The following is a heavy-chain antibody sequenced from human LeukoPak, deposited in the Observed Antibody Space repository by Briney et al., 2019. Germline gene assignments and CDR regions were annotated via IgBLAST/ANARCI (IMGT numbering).Heavy chain of an antibody. Sequence: SETLSLTCAVHGGSFSGYYWSWIRQPPGKGLEWIGYIYYSGSTNYNPSLKSRVTISVDTSKNQFSLKLSSVTAADTAVYYCARELYYDILTGPPIRYFDLWGRGTLVTVSS. D-gene: IGHD3-9*01. CDR2: IYYSGST. J-gene: IGHJ2*01. V-gene: IGHV4-59*01. CDR1: GGSFSGYY. CDR3: ARELYYDILTGPPIRYFDL.